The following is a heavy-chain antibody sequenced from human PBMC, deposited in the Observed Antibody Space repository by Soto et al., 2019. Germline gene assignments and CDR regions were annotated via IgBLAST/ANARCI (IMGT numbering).Heavy chain of an antibody. Sequence: SETLSLTCAVYGGSFSGYYWSWIRQPPWKGLEWIGEINHSGNTNYNPSLKSRVTISVDTSKNQFSLKLSSVTAADTAVYYCARGYYYGSGICGGSYYGTDVWGQGPTGTVSS. CDR1: GGSFSGYY. J-gene: IGHJ6*02. CDR2: INHSGNT. V-gene: IGHV4-34*01. CDR3: ARGYYYGSGICGGSYYGTDV. D-gene: IGHD3-10*01.